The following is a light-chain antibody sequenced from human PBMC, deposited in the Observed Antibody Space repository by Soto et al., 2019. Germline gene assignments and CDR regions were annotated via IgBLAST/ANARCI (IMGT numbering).Light chain of an antibody. CDR2: GAY. CDR1: QSVRSSY. CDR3: QQYGSSPQT. J-gene: IGKJ4*01. Sequence: EIVLTQSPGTLSLSPGERATLSCRASQSVRSSYLAWYQQKPGQAPRRLIYGAYSRATGIPVRFSVSGSGIDVPLTISRLEPEDFAVYYCQQYGSSPQTFGGGTKVEMK. V-gene: IGKV3-20*01.